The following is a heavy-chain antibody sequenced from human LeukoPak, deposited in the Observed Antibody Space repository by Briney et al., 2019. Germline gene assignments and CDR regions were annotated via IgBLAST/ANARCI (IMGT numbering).Heavy chain of an antibody. Sequence: GSLRLSCAASGFTFSSYAMSWVRQPPGKGLEWIGEIYHGGAANYNPSLKNRVVISLDKSKNQFFLELTSVTAADTAVYYCAKHGSGSYQGYWGQGTLVTVSS. V-gene: IGHV4-4*02. J-gene: IGHJ4*02. CDR3: AKHGSGSYQGY. D-gene: IGHD3-10*01. CDR2: IYHGGAA. CDR1: GFTFSSYAM.